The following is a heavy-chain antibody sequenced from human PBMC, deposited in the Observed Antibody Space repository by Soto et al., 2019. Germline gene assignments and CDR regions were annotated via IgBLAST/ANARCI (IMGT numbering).Heavy chain of an antibody. CDR3: ARLVGDYYYDSSGQNNWFDP. Sequence: PAESLKISCKGSGYSFTSYWIGWVRQMPGKGLEWMGIIYPGDSDTRYSPSFQGQVTISADKSISTAYLQWSSLKASDTAMYYCARLVGDYYYDSSGQNNWFDPWGQGTLVTVSS. CDR2: IYPGDSDT. D-gene: IGHD3-22*01. CDR1: GYSFTSYW. J-gene: IGHJ5*02. V-gene: IGHV5-51*01.